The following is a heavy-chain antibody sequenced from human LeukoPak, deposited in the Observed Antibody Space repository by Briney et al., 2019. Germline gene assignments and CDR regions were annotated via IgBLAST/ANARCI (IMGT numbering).Heavy chain of an antibody. CDR3: TRGARERGFDY. Sequence: GGSLRLSCTSSTTFSKYWMHWVRQAPWKGLEWVSRINTDGTTTNYADSVKGRFTISRDNAGNMLYLQMNSLRVEDTAVYYCTRGARERGFDYWGQGTLVTVSS. J-gene: IGHJ4*02. V-gene: IGHV3-74*01. D-gene: IGHD6-6*01. CDR1: TTFSKYW. CDR2: INTDGTTT.